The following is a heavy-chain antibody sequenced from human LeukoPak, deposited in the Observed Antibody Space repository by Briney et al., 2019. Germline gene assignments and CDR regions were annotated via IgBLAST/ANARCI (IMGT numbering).Heavy chain of an antibody. V-gene: IGHV3-66*04. CDR1: GFTVSSNY. CDR2: IYNSGST. J-gene: IGHJ6*03. Sequence: PGGSLRLSCAASGFTVSSNYMSWVRQDPGKGLEWVSVIYNSGSTYYADSVTGRFTISRDNAKNTVYLQMNSLRAEDSAVYYCAKPHVAATAENYFYYYMDVWGKGTTVTVSS. CDR3: AKPHVAATAENYFYYYMDV. D-gene: IGHD6-13*01.